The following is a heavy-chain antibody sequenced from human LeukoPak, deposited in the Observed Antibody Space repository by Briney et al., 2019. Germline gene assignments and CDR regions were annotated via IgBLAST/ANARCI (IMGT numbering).Heavy chain of an antibody. D-gene: IGHD3-10*01. CDR3: ARDRVGNMVRGVIDY. V-gene: IGHV3-48*01. CDR1: GFTFSSYS. Sequence: GGSLRLSCAASGFTFSSYSMNWVRQAPGKGLEWVSYISSSSSTIYYADSVKGRFTISRDNAKNSLYLQMNSLRAEDTAVYYCARDRVGNMVRGVIDYWGQGTLVTVSS. CDR2: ISSSSSTI. J-gene: IGHJ4*02.